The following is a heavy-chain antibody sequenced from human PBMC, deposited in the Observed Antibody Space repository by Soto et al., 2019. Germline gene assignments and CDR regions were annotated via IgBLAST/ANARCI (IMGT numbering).Heavy chain of an antibody. J-gene: IGHJ4*02. CDR1: GGSISSGGYS. Sequence: QLQLQESGSGLVKPSQTLSLTCAVSGGSISSGGYSWSWIRQPPGKGLEWIGYIYHSGSTYYNPSLTSRVPISVDRSKNPFSLKLSSVTAADTAVYYCASSHAGAHITAAVHWGQGILVTVSS. D-gene: IGHD6-13*01. CDR3: ASSHAGAHITAAVH. CDR2: IYHSGST. V-gene: IGHV4-30-2*01.